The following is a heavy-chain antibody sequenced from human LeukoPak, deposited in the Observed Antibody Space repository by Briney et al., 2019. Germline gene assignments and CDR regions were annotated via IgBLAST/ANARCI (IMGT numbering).Heavy chain of an antibody. CDR3: ARSSAYYNEADI. Sequence: ASVKVSCKTSGYSFTSYYIHWVRPAPGQGLEWMGIINPSGGSTTYAQKFQGRLTMASDTSTSTVYMELSSLRSEDTAMYYCARSSAYYNEADIWGQGTMVTVSS. V-gene: IGHV1-46*01. D-gene: IGHD1-26*01. CDR2: INPSGGST. CDR1: GYSFTSYY. J-gene: IGHJ3*02.